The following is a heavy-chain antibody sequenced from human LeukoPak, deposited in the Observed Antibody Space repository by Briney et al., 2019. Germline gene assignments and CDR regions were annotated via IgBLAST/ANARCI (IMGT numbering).Heavy chain of an antibody. D-gene: IGHD6-19*01. CDR1: GITFSSYA. V-gene: IGHV3-23*01. CDR3: ANIAVAGPTGFDY. J-gene: IGHJ4*02. CDR2: ISGSGGST. Sequence: WGSLILSCEASGITFSSYAISLVRQSPSNVLSRVSAISGSGGSTYYADSVKGRFTISRDNSKNTLYLQMNSLRAEDTAVYYCANIAVAGPTGFDYWGQGTLVTVSS.